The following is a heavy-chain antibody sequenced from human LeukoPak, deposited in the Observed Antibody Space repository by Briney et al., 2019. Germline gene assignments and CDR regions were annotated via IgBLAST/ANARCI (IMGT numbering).Heavy chain of an antibody. D-gene: IGHD2-2*01. CDR1: GFTFSSYA. Sequence: GGSLRLSCAASGFTFSSYAMHWVRQAPGKGLEWVAVISYDGSNKYYADSVKGRFTISRDNSKNTLYLQMNSLRAEDTAVYYCARAGGVDIVVVPAAAHASYGMDVWGRGTTVTVSS. CDR2: ISYDGSNK. V-gene: IGHV3-30-3*01. CDR3: ARAGGVDIVVVPAAAHASYGMDV. J-gene: IGHJ6*02.